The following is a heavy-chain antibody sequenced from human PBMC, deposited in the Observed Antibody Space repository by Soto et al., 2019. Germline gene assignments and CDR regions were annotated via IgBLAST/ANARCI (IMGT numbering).Heavy chain of an antibody. D-gene: IGHD2-2*01. CDR3: ARQPRYCSSTSCYYYYYYYMDV. CDR2: IYYSGST. V-gene: IGHV4-39*01. J-gene: IGHJ6*03. CDR1: GGSISSSSYY. Sequence: QLQLQESGPGLVKPSETLSLTCTVSGGSISSSSYYWGWIRQPPGKGLEWIGCIYYSGSTYYNPSLKSRVTISVDTSKNQFSLKLSSVTAADTAVYYCARQPRYCSSTSCYYYYYYYMDVWGKGTTVTVSS.